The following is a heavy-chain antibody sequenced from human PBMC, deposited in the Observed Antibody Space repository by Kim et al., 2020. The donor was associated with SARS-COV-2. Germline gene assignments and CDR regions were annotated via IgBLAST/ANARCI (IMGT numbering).Heavy chain of an antibody. Sequence: GGSLRLSCAASGFTFSDHYMDWVRQAPGNGLEWVGRTRNKANSYTTEYAASVKGRFTISRDDSKNSLYLQINSLKTEDTAVYYCARERMEQTTYYGMDVWGPGTTVTVSS. CDR1: GFTFSDHY. V-gene: IGHV3-72*01. CDR2: TRNKANSYTT. D-gene: IGHD4-17*01. CDR3: ARERMEQTTYYGMDV. J-gene: IGHJ6*02.